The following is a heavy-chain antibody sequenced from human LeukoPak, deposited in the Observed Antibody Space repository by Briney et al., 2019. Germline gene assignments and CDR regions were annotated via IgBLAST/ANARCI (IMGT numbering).Heavy chain of an antibody. J-gene: IGHJ6*03. V-gene: IGHV4-59*11. CDR1: GGSITSHF. CDR2: IHYSGST. CDR3: ARGLIWGLLGGGIMWTKQAYYYYYMDV. D-gene: IGHD3-16*01. Sequence: PSETLSLTCSVSGGSITSHFWSWIRQPPGKGLEWIGYIHYSGSTNYNPSLKSRVTISPDTSKNQLFLKSNSVTAADTAVYYCARGLIWGLLGGGIMWTKQAYYYYYMDVWGKGTTVTVSS.